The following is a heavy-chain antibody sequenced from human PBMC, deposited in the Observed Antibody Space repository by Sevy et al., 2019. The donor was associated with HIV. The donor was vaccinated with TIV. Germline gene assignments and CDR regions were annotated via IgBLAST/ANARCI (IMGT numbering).Heavy chain of an antibody. CDR3: ARSFEVSMDV. V-gene: IGHV3-72*01. J-gene: IGHJ6*02. CDR2: SRSKANSYTT. CDR1: GFTFSDYY. Sequence: LSLTCAGYGFTFSDYYIEWVRQAPGKGLEGVGRSRSKANSYTTEYAASVEGRFTISRDESKNSLYLQMNSLKSEDTATYHCARSFEVSMDVWGQGTTVTVSS.